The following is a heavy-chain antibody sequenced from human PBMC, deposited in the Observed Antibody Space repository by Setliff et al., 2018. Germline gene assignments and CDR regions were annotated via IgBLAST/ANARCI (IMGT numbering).Heavy chain of an antibody. V-gene: IGHV1-18*01. CDR1: GYILNSYG. Sequence: GASVKVSCKASGYILNSYGVSWVRQAPGQGLEWMGWIHAGSSNTLYSQRFQDRITISRDTSTKTAYMHLSSLRSDDTAVYYCERLVRYCTNKACQRTSGDDFWGQGTLVTVSS. J-gene: IGHJ4*02. CDR2: IHAGSSNT. D-gene: IGHD2-8*01. CDR3: ERLVRYCTNKACQRTSGDDF.